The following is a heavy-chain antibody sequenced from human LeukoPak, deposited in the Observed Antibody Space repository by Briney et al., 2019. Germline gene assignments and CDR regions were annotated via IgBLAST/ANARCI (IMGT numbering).Heavy chain of an antibody. J-gene: IGHJ5*02. V-gene: IGHV3-23*01. Sequence: PGGSLRLSCAASGFTFSSYAMSWVRQAPGKGLEWVSAISGSGGSTYYADSVKGRFTISRDNSKNTLYLQMNSLRAEDTAVYYCAKDKLVAAFPGTWFDPWGQGTLVTVSS. CDR2: ISGSGGST. D-gene: IGHD2-15*01. CDR1: GFTFSSYA. CDR3: AKDKLVAAFPGTWFDP.